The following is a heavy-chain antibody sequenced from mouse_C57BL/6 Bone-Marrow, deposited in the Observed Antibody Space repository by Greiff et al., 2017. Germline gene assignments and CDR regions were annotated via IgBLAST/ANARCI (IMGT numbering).Heavy chain of an antibody. J-gene: IGHJ4*01. CDR1: GFSLTSSG. V-gene: IGHV2-2*01. CDR3: ATPPGKEGAMDY. Sequence: VQLQESGPGLVQPSQRLSIPCTVSGFSLTSSGFHWVRQSPGKGLEWLGVLWSGGSTDYNAAFISRLSISKDNSQRQGFFKMNSLQAEDTAIYYGATPPGKEGAMDYWGQGTSVTVSS. CDR2: LWSGGST. D-gene: IGHD1-1*01.